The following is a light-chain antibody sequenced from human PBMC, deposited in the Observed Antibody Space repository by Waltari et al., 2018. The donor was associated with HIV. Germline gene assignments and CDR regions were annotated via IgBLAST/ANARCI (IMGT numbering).Light chain of an antibody. J-gene: IGKJ1*01. CDR3: MQALETPRT. Sequence: DIVMTQSPLSLSVTPGEPASISCRSSQSLLFGNGYNSLDWYVQKPGQSPQLLIYVTSNRASGVPERFSGSGSGTDFTLKISRVEAEDVGIYYCMQALETPRTFGHGTKVEIK. CDR1: QSLLFGNGYNS. CDR2: VTS. V-gene: IGKV2-28*01.